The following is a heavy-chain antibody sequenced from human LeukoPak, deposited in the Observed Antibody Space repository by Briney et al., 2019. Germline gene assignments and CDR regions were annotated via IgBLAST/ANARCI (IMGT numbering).Heavy chain of an antibody. CDR3: ARTLNYYDSSGRNYYYYYGMDV. D-gene: IGHD3-22*01. Sequence: GESLKISCKGSGYSFTSYWIGWVRQMPGKGLEWMGIIYPGDSDTRYSPSFQGQVTISADKSISTAYLQWSSLKASDTAMCYCARTLNYYDSSGRNYYYYYGMDVWGQGTTVTVSS. CDR2: IYPGDSDT. CDR1: GYSFTSYW. J-gene: IGHJ6*02. V-gene: IGHV5-51*01.